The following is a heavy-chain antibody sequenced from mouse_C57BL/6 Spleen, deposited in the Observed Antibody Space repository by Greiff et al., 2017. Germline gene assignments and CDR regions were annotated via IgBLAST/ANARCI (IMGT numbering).Heavy chain of an antibody. CDR2: IDPSNSYT. CDR3: ARSLTGTRFAY. CDR1: GSTFPGSG. Sequence: QVQLQQPGAELVMPGASVKLSCKASGSTFPGSGMPWVKQRPGQGLEWIGEIDPSNSYTNYTQKFKGNSTLTVDKSSSTAYMQLSSLTSEDSAVYYCARSLTGTRFAYWGQGTLVTVSA. D-gene: IGHD4-1*01. V-gene: IGHV1-69*01. J-gene: IGHJ3*01.